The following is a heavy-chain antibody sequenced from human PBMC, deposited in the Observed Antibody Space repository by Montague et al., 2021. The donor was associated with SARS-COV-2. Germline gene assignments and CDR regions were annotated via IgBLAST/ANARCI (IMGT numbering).Heavy chain of an antibody. V-gene: IGHV4-39*01. CDR2: SGST. CDR3: ARSTVGTSHFDY. J-gene: IGHJ4*02. Sequence: SGSTLYNPSLRSRVTMSEDMSKNQFSLKLMSVTAADTAVYYCARSTVGTSHFDYWGQGTLGTVSS. D-gene: IGHD1-26*01.